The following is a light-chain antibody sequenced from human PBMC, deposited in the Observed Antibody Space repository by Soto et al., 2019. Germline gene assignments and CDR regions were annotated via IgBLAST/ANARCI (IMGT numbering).Light chain of an antibody. CDR1: QSISSY. Sequence: DIQLTQSPPSLSATVGDRVTITCRASQSISSYLNWYQQRPGKAPNLLIYAASSLQSGVPSRFSGSGSGTDFNLTITSLQPEHFATYYCKQSYSTPLTFGGGTKVDIK. V-gene: IGKV1-39*01. J-gene: IGKJ4*01. CDR3: KQSYSTPLT. CDR2: AAS.